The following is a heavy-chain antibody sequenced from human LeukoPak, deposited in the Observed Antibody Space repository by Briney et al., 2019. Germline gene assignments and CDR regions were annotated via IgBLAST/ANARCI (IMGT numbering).Heavy chain of an antibody. V-gene: IGHV4-31*03. J-gene: IGHJ4*02. CDR1: GGSISSGGYY. Sequence: SQTLSLTCTVSGGSISSGGYYWSWVRQHPGKGLEWIGYIYYSGSTYYSPSLKSRVTISVDTSKNQFSLKLSSVTAADTAVYYCARGRANYDSSGYYPLGYWGQGTLVTVSS. CDR2: IYYSGST. CDR3: ARGRANYDSSGYYPLGY. D-gene: IGHD3-22*01.